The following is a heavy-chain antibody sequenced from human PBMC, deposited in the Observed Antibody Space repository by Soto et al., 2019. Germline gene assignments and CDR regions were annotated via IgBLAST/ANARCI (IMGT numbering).Heavy chain of an antibody. CDR2: ISTYNGYT. Sequence: QVQLVQSGAEVKKPGASVKVSCKASGYTFSTYGVTWVRQAPGQGLEWMGWISTYNGYTDCAQKFQGRVTMTTDTSTSTAYMEMTSLRSDDTAVYYCARGAGGVDVGGQGTTVTVSS. J-gene: IGHJ6*02. CDR1: GYTFSTYG. CDR3: ARGAGGVDV. V-gene: IGHV1-18*01. D-gene: IGHD6-13*01.